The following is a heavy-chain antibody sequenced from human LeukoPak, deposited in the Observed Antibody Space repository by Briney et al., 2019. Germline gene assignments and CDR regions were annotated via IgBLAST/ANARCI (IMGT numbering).Heavy chain of an antibody. CDR1: GGSFSGYY. CDR2: INHSGST. J-gene: IGHJ4*02. V-gene: IGHV4-34*01. CDR3: ARGKRLGGSGSYPSPSFDY. D-gene: IGHD3-10*01. Sequence: SETLSLTCAVYGGSFSGYYWSWIRQPPGKGLEWIGEINHSGSTNYNPSLKSRVTISVDTSKNQFSLKLSSVTAADTAVYYCARGKRLGGSGSYPSPSFDYWGQGTLVTVSS.